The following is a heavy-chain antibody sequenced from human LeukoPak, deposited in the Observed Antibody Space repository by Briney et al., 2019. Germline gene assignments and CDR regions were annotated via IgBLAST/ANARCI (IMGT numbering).Heavy chain of an antibody. Sequence: SETLSLTCTVSGGSISSSSYYWGWIRQPPGKGLEWIGSIYYSGSTYYNPSLKSRVTISVDTSKNQFSLKLSSVTAADTAVYYCARGVISSGWLSWFDPWGQGTLVTVSS. J-gene: IGHJ5*02. CDR3: ARGVISSGWLSWFDP. CDR2: IYYSGST. D-gene: IGHD6-19*01. CDR1: GGSISSSSYY. V-gene: IGHV4-39*07.